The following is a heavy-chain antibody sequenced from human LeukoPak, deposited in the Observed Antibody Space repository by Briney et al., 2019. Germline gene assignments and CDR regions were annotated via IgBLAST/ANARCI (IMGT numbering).Heavy chain of an antibody. CDR1: GFTFSSYW. CDR3: ARALQKYLPVISNAFDI. D-gene: IGHD2-21*01. V-gene: IGHV3-74*01. J-gene: IGHJ3*02. Sequence: GGSLRLSCAASGFTFSSYWMHWVRQAPGKGLVWVSRINSDGSSTSYADSVKGRFTISRDNAKNTLYLQMNSLRAEDTAVYYCARALQKYLPVISNAFDIWGQGTMVTVSS. CDR2: INSDGSST.